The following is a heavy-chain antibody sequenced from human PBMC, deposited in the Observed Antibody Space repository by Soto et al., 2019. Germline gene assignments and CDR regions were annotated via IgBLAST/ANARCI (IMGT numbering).Heavy chain of an antibody. D-gene: IGHD5-18*01. V-gene: IGHV4-59*01. CDR1: GGSISSYY. Sequence: SETLSLTCTVSGGSISSYYWSWIRQPPGKGLEWIGYICYSGSTNYNPSLKSRVTISVDTSKNQFSLKLSSVTAADTAVYYCARVPDTAMVTFDYWGQGTLVTVSS. CDR3: ARVPDTAMVTFDY. J-gene: IGHJ4*02. CDR2: ICYSGST.